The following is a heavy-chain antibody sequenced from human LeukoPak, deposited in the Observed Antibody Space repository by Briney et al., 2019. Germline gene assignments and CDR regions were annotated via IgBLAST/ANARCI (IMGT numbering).Heavy chain of an antibody. J-gene: IGHJ6*02. V-gene: IGHV3-7*01. CDR3: ATCTNWVAGDV. CDR1: GFTFSESW. D-gene: IGHD2-2*01. Sequence: GGSLRLSCAASGFTFSESWMSWVRQAPGQGPEWVAAIKEDGSEKDYVDSVKGRFTISRDNAKNSLYLQMNSLRAEDTAVYYCATCTNWVAGDVWGQGTTVSVSS. CDR2: IKEDGSEK.